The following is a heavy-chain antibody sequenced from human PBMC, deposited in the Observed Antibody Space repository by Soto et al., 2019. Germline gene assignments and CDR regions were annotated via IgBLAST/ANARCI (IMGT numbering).Heavy chain of an antibody. J-gene: IGHJ3*02. Sequence: SETLSLTGTVSVGSISSYYWSWIRQRAGKGLEWIWRIYTSGITNYNPSLKSRVTMSVDTSKNQFSLNLSSVTAAADTAVYYCARDRITLANDAFDIWGQGTMVTVSS. CDR2: IYTSGIT. V-gene: IGHV4-4*07. CDR3: ARDRITLANDAFDI. CDR1: VGSISSYY. D-gene: IGHD3-10*01.